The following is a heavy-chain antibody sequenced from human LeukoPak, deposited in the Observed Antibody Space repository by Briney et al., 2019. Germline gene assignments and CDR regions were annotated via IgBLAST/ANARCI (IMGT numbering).Heavy chain of an antibody. CDR2: INHSGST. CDR1: GGFFSGYY. D-gene: IGHD3-22*01. Sequence: SETLSLTCAVYGGFFSGYYWSWVRQPPGKGLEWIGEINHSGSTNYNPSLKSRVTISVDTSKNQFSLKLSSVTAVDTAAYYCARGHYYDSSGYYVEDYWGQGTLVTVSS. J-gene: IGHJ4*02. CDR3: ARGHYYDSSGYYVEDY. V-gene: IGHV4-34*01.